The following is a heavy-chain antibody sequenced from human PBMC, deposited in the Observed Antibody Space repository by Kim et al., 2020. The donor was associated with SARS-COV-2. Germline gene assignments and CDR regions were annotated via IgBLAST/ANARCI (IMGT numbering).Heavy chain of an antibody. CDR3: ARDSIAVAGTVDY. Sequence: YAVSVKSRITINPHTSKTQFSLQLNSVTPEDTAVYYCARDSIAVAGTVDYWGQGTLVTVSS. V-gene: IGHV6-1*01. D-gene: IGHD6-19*01. J-gene: IGHJ4*02.